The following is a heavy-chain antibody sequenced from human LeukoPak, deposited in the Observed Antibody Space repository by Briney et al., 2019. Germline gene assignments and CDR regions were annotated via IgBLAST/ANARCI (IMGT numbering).Heavy chain of an antibody. CDR1: AFAFTSYS. Sequence: PRRSLRLSSVACAFAFTSYSMSWVRQAPGEGVEWVSAISGRGADTYYTDSGKGRFTISRDNSKTTLFLQMNSLRAEETAIYYCAKDLGGEGGSGFPGQWGQGTLVTVSS. D-gene: IGHD3-10*01. J-gene: IGHJ4*02. CDR3: AKDLGGEGGSGFPGQ. V-gene: IGHV3-23*01. CDR2: ISGRGADT.